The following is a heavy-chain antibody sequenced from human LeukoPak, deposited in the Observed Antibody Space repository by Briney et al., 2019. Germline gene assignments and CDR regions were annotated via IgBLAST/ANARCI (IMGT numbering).Heavy chain of an antibody. CDR1: GRSVGSGGDD. CDR2: MYDSGST. Sequence: LSLACTLSGRSVGSGGDDSGWIPQRPGKGLESFGYMYDSGSTYYIPCLKSRVTIPVDTSKNKFSVKLSSVTAADTAVYYCAREVVTDDYGMDFWGQGTTVTVSS. D-gene: IGHD4-23*01. V-gene: IGHV4-31*03. J-gene: IGHJ6*02. CDR3: AREVVTDDYGMDF.